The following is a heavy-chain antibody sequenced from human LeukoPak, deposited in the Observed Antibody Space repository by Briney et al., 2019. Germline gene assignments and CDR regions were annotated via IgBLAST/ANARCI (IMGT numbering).Heavy chain of an antibody. CDR3: ARQGIAAAGTIDY. CDR2: ISGSGGST. V-gene: IGHV3-23*01. J-gene: IGHJ4*02. D-gene: IGHD6-13*01. CDR1: EFTFTSYV. Sequence: GGSLRLSCAASEFTFTSYVLSWVRQAPGKGLEWVSVISGSGGSTYYADSVEGRFTISRDNSKNTLYLQMNRLRAEDTAVYYCARQGIAAAGTIDYWGQGTLVTVSS.